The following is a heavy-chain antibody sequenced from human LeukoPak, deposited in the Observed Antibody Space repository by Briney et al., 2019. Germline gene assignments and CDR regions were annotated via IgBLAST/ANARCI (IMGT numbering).Heavy chain of an antibody. CDR1: GYTFTSYY. Sequence: GASVKVSCKASGYTFTSYYMHWVRQAPGQGLEWMGWISAYNGNTNYAQKLQGRVTMTTDTSTSTAYMELRSLRSDDTAVYYCARDFRNFDWLLETNWFDPWGQGTLVTVSS. CDR2: ISAYNGNT. J-gene: IGHJ5*02. V-gene: IGHV1-18*04. D-gene: IGHD3-9*01. CDR3: ARDFRNFDWLLETNWFDP.